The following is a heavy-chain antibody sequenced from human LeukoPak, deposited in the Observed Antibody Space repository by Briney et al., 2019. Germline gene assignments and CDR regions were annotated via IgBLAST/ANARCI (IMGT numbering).Heavy chain of an antibody. CDR2: TYYRSSWIN. CDR3: ARAPDALFHGRALDL. V-gene: IGHV6-1*01. CDR1: GDSVSGETVA. Sequence: SQTLSLSCAISGDSVSGETVAWNWFRQSPTRGLEWLGRTYYRSSWINEYALSVKGRIKLGSDTSKNQFSLQLNSVTPEDTAVYFCARAPDALFHGRALDLWGRGILVTVVS. J-gene: IGHJ3*01. D-gene: IGHD2-21*01.